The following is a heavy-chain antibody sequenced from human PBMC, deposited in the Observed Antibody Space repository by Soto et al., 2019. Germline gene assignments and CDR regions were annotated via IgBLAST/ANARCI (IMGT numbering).Heavy chain of an antibody. V-gene: IGHV4-39*01. J-gene: IGHJ5*02. CDR2: IYYSGST. D-gene: IGHD6-13*01. Sequence: PSETLSLTCTVSGGSISSSSYYWGWIRQPPGKGLEWIGSIYYSGSTYYNPSLKSRVTISVDTSKNQFSLKLSSVTAADTAVYYCARAQSSFSSWYYWFDPWGQGTLVTVSS. CDR1: GGSISSSSYY. CDR3: ARAQSSFSSWYYWFDP.